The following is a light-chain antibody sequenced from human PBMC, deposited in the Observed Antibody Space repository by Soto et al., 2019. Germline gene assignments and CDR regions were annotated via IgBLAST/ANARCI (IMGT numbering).Light chain of an antibody. CDR2: EVS. CDR1: SSDVGSYNL. J-gene: IGLJ1*01. CDR3: CSYAGSCTFYV. V-gene: IGLV2-23*02. Sequence: QSALTQPASVSGSPGQSITISCTGTSSDVGSYNLVSWYQQHPGKAPKLMIYEVSKRPSGVSNRFSGSKSGNTASLTISGLQAEDEADYYCCSYAGSCTFYVFGSGTKLTVL.